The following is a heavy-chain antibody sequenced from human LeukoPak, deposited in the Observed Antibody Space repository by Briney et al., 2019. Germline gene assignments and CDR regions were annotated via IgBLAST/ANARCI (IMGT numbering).Heavy chain of an antibody. CDR2: ISYDGSNE. V-gene: IGHV3-30*01. Sequence: GRSLRLSCAASGFTFSSYAMHWVRQVPGKGLEWVAAISYDGSNEYYADSVKGRFTISRDNSKSTLYLQMNSLRAEDTAVYSCARVPGGYCSSTSCPYYFDYWGQGTLVTVSS. CDR1: GFTFSSYA. J-gene: IGHJ4*02. D-gene: IGHD2-2*01. CDR3: ARVPGGYCSSTSCPYYFDY.